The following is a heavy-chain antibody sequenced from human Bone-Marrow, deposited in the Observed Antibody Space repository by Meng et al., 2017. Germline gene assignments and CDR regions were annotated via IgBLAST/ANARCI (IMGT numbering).Heavy chain of an antibody. Sequence: QVQLNQAGPGLVKPSQTLALNCDIFGDSVSSNSAAWNWIRQSPSGGLEWLGRTNYRSKWYNDYAVSVRSRITINPDTCKNKFSLQLNSVTPEDTAVYYCARDLSGRFHQWGQGTLVTVSS. V-gene: IGHV6-1*01. CDR2: TNYRSKWYN. J-gene: IGHJ5*02. D-gene: IGHD1-26*01. CDR3: ARDLSGRFHQ. CDR1: GDSVSSNSAA.